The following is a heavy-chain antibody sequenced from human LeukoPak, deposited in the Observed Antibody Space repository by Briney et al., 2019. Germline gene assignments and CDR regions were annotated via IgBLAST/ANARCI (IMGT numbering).Heavy chain of an antibody. Sequence: GESLRLSCAASGFTLDDYGMSWVRQAPGKGLEWVSGINWNGGSTGYADSVKGRFTISRDNAKNSLYLQMNSLRAEDTALYYCRRPRGGGSVGAFDIWGQGTMVTVSS. CDR2: INWNGGST. CDR3: RRPRGGGSVGAFDI. J-gene: IGHJ3*02. CDR1: GFTLDDYG. V-gene: IGHV3-20*04. D-gene: IGHD3-10*01.